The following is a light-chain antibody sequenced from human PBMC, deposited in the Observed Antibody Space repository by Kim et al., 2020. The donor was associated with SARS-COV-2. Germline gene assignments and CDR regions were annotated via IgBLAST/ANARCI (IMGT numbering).Light chain of an antibody. CDR2: GAS. CDR3: QQYKNWPYT. V-gene: IGKV3-15*01. J-gene: IGKJ2*01. Sequence: EIVMTQSPVTLSVSPGERATLSCRASQSVSSNLAWYQQTPGQAPRLLIYGASTRATGIPARFSGTGSGTEFTLTISSLQSEDFAVYYCQQYKNWPYTFGQGTKLEI. CDR1: QSVSSN.